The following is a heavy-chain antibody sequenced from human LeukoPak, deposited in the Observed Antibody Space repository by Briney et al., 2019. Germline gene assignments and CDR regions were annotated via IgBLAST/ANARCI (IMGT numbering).Heavy chain of an antibody. CDR2: ISAYNGNT. CDR3: ARRVRYFRVPYYYYYMDV. Sequence: ASVKVSCKASGYTFTSYGISWVRQAPGQGLEWMGWISAYNGNTNYAQKFQGRVTITRNTSISTAYMELSSLRSEDTAVYYCARRVRYFRVPYYYYYMDVWGKGTTVTISS. D-gene: IGHD3-9*01. J-gene: IGHJ6*03. CDR1: GYTFTSYG. V-gene: IGHV1-18*01.